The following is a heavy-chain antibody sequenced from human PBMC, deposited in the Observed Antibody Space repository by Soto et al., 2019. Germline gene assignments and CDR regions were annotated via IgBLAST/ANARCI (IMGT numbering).Heavy chain of an antibody. CDR3: ARDPFGLGKWYGGSGDAFDI. J-gene: IGHJ3*02. CDR2: IYHSGST. D-gene: IGHD7-27*01. CDR1: GYSISSGYY. Sequence: SETLSLTCTVSGYSISSGYYWGWIRQPPGKGLEWIGSIYHSGSTYYNPSLKSRVTISVDTSKNQFSLKLSSVTAADTAVYYCARDPFGLGKWYGGSGDAFDIWGQGTMVTVSS. V-gene: IGHV4-38-2*02.